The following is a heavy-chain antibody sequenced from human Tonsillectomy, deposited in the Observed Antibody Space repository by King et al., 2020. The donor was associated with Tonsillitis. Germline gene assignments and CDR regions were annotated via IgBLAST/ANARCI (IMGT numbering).Heavy chain of an antibody. CDR1: GGSITSYY. V-gene: IGHV4-59*01. D-gene: IGHD1-26*01. CDR3: ARGISSGSYYDC. CDR2: IYYTGDT. J-gene: IGHJ4*02. Sequence: QLQESGPGLVKPSETLSVSCTVSGGSITSYYWTWIRQPPGKGLEWIGYIYYTGDTNYNSSLKSRATMSLDTSKNQFSLKLSSVTAADTAVYYCARGISSGSYYDCWGQGTLVPVSS.